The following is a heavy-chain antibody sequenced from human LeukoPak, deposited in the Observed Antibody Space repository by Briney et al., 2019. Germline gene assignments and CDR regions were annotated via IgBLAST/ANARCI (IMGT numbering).Heavy chain of an antibody. CDR2: ISSSGSDI. CDR1: GFTFSDYY. J-gene: IGHJ4*02. CDR3: ARDFEECDYYLADFDY. Sequence: GGSLRLSCTASGFTFSDYYMSWVRQAPGKGLEWVSSISSSGSDIYYANSVKGRFTISRDNAKSSLYLQMNSLRADDTAVYFCARDFEECDYYLADFDYWGQGTLVTVSS. D-gene: IGHD3-22*01. V-gene: IGHV3-21*06.